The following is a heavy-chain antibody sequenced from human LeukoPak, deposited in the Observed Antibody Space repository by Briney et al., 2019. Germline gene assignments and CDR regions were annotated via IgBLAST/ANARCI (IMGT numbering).Heavy chain of an antibody. CDR1: GYTFTGYY. CDR2: INPNSGGT. J-gene: IGHJ4*02. CDR3: ARDSYYYDSSGYYTHFDY. Sequence: ASVKVSCNASGYTFTGYYMHWVRQAPGQGLEWMGGINPNSGGTNYAQKFQGRVTMTRDTSISTAYMELSRLRSDDTAVYYCARDSYYYDSSGYYTHFDYWGQGTLVTVSS. V-gene: IGHV1-2*02. D-gene: IGHD3-22*01.